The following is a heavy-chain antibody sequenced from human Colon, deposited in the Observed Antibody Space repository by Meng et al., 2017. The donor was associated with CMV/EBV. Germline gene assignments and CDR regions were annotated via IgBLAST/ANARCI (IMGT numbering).Heavy chain of an antibody. CDR2: IYDSGST. Sequence: ISSGDDCWSWIRQRPGKGLEWIGYIYDSGSTNYNPSFKSRVTISVDTSKNQFSLKLNSVTAADTAVYYCARGGGYRYSSTWYKGRFDPWGQGTLVTVSS. CDR3: ARGGGYRYSSTWYKGRFDP. CDR1: ISSGDDC. J-gene: IGHJ5*02. D-gene: IGHD6-13*01. V-gene: IGHV4-30-4*08.